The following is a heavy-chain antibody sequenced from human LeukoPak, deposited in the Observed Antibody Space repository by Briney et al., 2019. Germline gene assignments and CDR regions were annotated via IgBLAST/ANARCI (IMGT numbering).Heavy chain of an antibody. Sequence: GGSLRLSCAASGFTFSSYAMHWVRQAPGKGLEWVAVISYDGSNKYYADSVKGRFAISRDMSESTLYLQMTSLRDEDTAVYYCTKDQMAARPEHWGQGTLVTVSS. D-gene: IGHD6-6*01. CDR3: TKDQMAARPEH. CDR1: GFTFSSYA. J-gene: IGHJ1*01. V-gene: IGHV3-30*09. CDR2: ISYDGSNK.